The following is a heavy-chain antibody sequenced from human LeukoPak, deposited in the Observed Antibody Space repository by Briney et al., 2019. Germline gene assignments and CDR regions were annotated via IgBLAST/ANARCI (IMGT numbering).Heavy chain of an antibody. CDR2: IGGIGAST. CDR1: GFTFSSHA. Sequence: GGSLRLSCAASGFTFSSHAMNWVRQAPGKGLEWVSSIGGIGASTYYADSVKGRFTISRDNSKNTLYLQMNSLRAEDTALYYCAKAAYGDYVNWFDPWGQGILVIVSS. V-gene: IGHV3-23*01. J-gene: IGHJ5*02. D-gene: IGHD4-17*01. CDR3: AKAAYGDYVNWFDP.